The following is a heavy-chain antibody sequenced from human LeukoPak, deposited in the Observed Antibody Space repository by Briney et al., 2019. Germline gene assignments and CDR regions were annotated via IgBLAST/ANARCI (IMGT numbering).Heavy chain of an antibody. CDR1: GGSISSHY. Sequence: SETLSLTCTVSGGSISSHYWSWIRQPPGKGLEWIGYIYYSGSTTYTPSLKSRVTISLDTSKNRFSLKLSSVTAADTAVYYCARFKYDFWSGSRSYYFYGMDVWGQGTTVTVSS. CDR2: IYYSGST. V-gene: IGHV4-59*08. J-gene: IGHJ6*02. D-gene: IGHD3-3*01. CDR3: ARFKYDFWSGSRSYYFYGMDV.